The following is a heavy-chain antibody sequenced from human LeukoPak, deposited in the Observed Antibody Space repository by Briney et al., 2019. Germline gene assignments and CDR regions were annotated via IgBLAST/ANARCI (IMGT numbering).Heavy chain of an antibody. V-gene: IGHV4-34*01. CDR3: ARGGYSCGWRPPVYFDY. D-gene: IGHD5-18*01. CDR1: GGSFSGYY. CDR2: INHSGST. Sequence: PSETLSLTCAVYGGSFSGYYWSWVRQPPGKGLEWIGEINHSGSTNYNPSLKSRVTISVDTSKNQFSLKLSSVTAADTAVYYCARGGYSCGWRPPVYFDYWGQGTLVTVSS. J-gene: IGHJ4*02.